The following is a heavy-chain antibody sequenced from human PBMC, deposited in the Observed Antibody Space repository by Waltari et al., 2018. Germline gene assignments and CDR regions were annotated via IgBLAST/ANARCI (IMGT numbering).Heavy chain of an antibody. V-gene: IGHV1-2*02. CDR1: GYTFTGYY. D-gene: IGHD6-19*01. CDR2: INPNRGGT. J-gene: IGHJ5*02. CDR3: ARDGQWLVAGDWFDP. Sequence: QVQLVQSGAEVKKPGASVKVSCKASGYTFTGYYMHWVRQAPGQGLEWMGWINPNRGGTNYAQKFQGRVTMTRDTSISTAYMELSRLRSDDTAVYYCARDGQWLVAGDWFDPWGQGTLVTVSS.